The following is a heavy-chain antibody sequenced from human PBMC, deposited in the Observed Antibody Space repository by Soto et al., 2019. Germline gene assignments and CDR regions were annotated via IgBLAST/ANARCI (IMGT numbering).Heavy chain of an antibody. CDR3: ARESIVGATNTFDY. D-gene: IGHD1-26*01. J-gene: IGHJ4*02. V-gene: IGHV3-48*01. Sequence: PGGSLRLSCVASGFTLSRYSMNWVRQAPGKGLEWVSYISRSSSTIYYADSVKGRFTISRDNSKNTLYLQMNSLRAEDTAVYYCARESIVGATNTFDYWGQGTLVTVSS. CDR2: ISRSSSTI. CDR1: GFTLSRYS.